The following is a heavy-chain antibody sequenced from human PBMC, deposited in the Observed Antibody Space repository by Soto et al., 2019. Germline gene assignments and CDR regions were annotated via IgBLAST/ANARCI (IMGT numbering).Heavy chain of an antibody. CDR1: GYSFTNND. CDR3: AIMATFGSLNWFDP. V-gene: IGHV1-8*01. CDR2: MNPGSGDT. D-gene: IGHD3-16*01. Sequence: QVQLVQSGAEVREPGASVKVSCKASGYSFTNNDVSWVRQATGQGLEWMGWMNPGSGDTGYAQKFQGRVTMTRDISKATAYMELSSLRSDDTAIYYCAIMATFGSLNWFDPWGQGTLVTVSS. J-gene: IGHJ5*02.